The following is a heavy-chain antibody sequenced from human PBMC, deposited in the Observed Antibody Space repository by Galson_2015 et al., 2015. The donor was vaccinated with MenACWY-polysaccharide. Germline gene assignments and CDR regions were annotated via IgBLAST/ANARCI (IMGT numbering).Heavy chain of an antibody. CDR3: ARDPYNYGYLGDY. D-gene: IGHD5-18*01. CDR1: GFTFSNFE. V-gene: IGHV3-48*03. J-gene: IGHJ4*02. Sequence: SLRLSCAASGFTFSNFEMNWVRQVPGKGLEWVSYISSSGSSTYYPDSVKGRFTISRDNAKNSLYLQMNSLRTEDTAVYYCARDPYNYGYLGDYWGQGTLVTVSS. CDR2: ISSSGSST.